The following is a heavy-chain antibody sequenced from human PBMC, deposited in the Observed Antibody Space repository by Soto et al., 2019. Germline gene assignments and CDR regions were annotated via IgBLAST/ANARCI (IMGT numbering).Heavy chain of an antibody. CDR1: GFIFSSYS. CDR3: ARDQPGYSYGYGLGY. Sequence: EVQLVESGGGLVKPGGSLRLSCAASGFIFSSYSMNWVRQAPGKGLEWVSSISSSSSYIYYADSVKGRFTISRDNAKNSRYLQMNRLRAEDTGVYYCARDQPGYSYGYGLGYWGQGTLVTVSS. CDR2: ISSSSSYI. J-gene: IGHJ4*02. V-gene: IGHV3-21*06. D-gene: IGHD5-18*01.